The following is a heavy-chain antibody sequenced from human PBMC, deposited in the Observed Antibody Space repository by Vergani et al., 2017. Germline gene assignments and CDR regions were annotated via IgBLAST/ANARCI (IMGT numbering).Heavy chain of an antibody. CDR2: ISYDGSNK. CDR1: GFTFSSYG. V-gene: IGHV3-30*03. Sequence: QVQLVESGGGVVQPGRSLRLSCAASGFTFSSYGMHWVRQAPGKGLEWVAVISYDGSNKYYADSVKGRFTISRDNSKNTLYLQMNSLRAEDTAVYYCARESGNWPDSWGQGTLVTVSS. D-gene: IGHD3-10*01. J-gene: IGHJ5*01. CDR3: ARESGNWPDS.